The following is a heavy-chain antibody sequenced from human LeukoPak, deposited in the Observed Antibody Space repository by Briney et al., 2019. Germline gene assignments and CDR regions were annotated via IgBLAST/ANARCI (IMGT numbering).Heavy chain of an antibody. D-gene: IGHD6-13*01. CDR2: ISYDGSNK. V-gene: IGHV3-30*04. CDR3: AKEGYSRGYYSYYYMDV. Sequence: GGSLRLSCAASGFTFSSYAMHWVRQAPGKGLEWVAVISYDGSNKYYADSVKGRFTISRDNSKNTLYVQMNSLRAEDTAVYYCAKEGYSRGYYSYYYMDVWGKGTTVTVSS. CDR1: GFTFSSYA. J-gene: IGHJ6*03.